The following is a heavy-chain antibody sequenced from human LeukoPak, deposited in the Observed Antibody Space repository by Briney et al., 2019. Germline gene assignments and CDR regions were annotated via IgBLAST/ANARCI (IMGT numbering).Heavy chain of an antibody. Sequence: PSETLSLTCTVSGGSISSYYWSWIRQPPGKGLEWIGYIYYSGTTTYNPSLKSRVTISLDTSKNQFSLKLSSVTAADTAVYYCAGGGTVGAIRDYWGQGTLVTVSS. CDR2: IYYSGTT. CDR3: AGGGTVGAIRDY. V-gene: IGHV4-59*08. J-gene: IGHJ4*02. CDR1: GGSISSYY. D-gene: IGHD1-26*01.